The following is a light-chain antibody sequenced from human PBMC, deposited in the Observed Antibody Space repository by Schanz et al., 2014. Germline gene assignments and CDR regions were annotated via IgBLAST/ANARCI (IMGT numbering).Light chain of an antibody. J-gene: IGKJ4*01. CDR3: QHYDVPPLT. CDR2: GAS. CDR1: QTVSSSY. Sequence: EIVLTQSPGTLSLSPGERATLSCRASQTVSSSYLAWYQQKPGQAPRLLISGASTRAIGIPARFSGSGSGTDFALTISSLEPEDNAVYHCQHYDVPPLTFGGGTKVEIK. V-gene: IGKV3-20*01.